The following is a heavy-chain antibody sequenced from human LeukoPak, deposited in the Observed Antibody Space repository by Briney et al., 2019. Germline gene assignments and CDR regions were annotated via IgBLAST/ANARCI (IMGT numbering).Heavy chain of an antibody. CDR3: ANGPPLKSFDY. J-gene: IGHJ4*02. CDR1: GYTFTDYY. V-gene: IGHV1-2*06. CDR2: INPRSGGI. D-gene: IGHD4-17*01. Sequence: ASVKVSCKTSGYTFTDYYIHWVRQAPGQRLEWMGRINPRSGGINYAQKFQGRVTMTRDTAISTAYMDLSGLRSDDTAVYYCANGPPLKSFDYWGQGTLVTVSS.